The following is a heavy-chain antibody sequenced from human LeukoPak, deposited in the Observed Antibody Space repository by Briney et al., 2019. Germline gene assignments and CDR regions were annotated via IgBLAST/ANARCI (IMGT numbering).Heavy chain of an antibody. CDR3: ARDQVVVVAAFFDY. J-gene: IGHJ4*02. CDR1: GFTFSSYW. Sequence: SGGSLRLSCAASGFTFSSYWMSWVRQAPGKGLEWVANIKQDGSEKYYVDSVKGRFTISRDNAKNSLYLQMNSLRAEDTAVYYCARDQVVVVAAFFDYWGQGTLVTVSS. CDR2: IKQDGSEK. D-gene: IGHD2-15*01. V-gene: IGHV3-7*01.